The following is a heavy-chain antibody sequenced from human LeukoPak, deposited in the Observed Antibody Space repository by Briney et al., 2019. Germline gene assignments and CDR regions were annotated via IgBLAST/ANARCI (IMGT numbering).Heavy chain of an antibody. J-gene: IGHJ4*02. CDR1: GFTFSNYA. CDR3: ARESGELRGYSYGH. D-gene: IGHD5-18*01. Sequence: PGGSLRLSCAASGFTFSNYAMHWVRQAPGKGLEWVAIITSDGNNKHYGDSVKGRFTISRDNSKNTLYLQMSSLRAEDTALYYCARESGELRGYSYGHWGQGTLVTVSS. CDR2: ITSDGNNK. V-gene: IGHV3-30*04.